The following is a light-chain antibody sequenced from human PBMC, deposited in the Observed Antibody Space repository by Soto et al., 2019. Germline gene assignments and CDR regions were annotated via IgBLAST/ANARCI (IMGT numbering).Light chain of an antibody. V-gene: IGKV3-20*01. Sequence: ENVLTHSPGTLSLSPGERATLSCRASQSVSSNYLAWFQQMPGQAPRLLIYDASRRATGIPDRFSGSGSGTDFTLTINGLEPEDFAVYFCQQYGSSPLTFGPGTKVDVK. CDR3: QQYGSSPLT. CDR1: QSVSSNY. CDR2: DAS. J-gene: IGKJ3*01.